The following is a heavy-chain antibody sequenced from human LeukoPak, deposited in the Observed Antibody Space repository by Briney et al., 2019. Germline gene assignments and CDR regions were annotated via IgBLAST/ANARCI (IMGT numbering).Heavy chain of an antibody. CDR1: GFTFSSYA. V-gene: IGHV3-48*03. CDR2: ISSSGSTI. Sequence: GGSLRLSCAASGFTFSSYAMSWVRQAPGKGLEWVSYISSSGSTIYYADSVKGRFTISRDNAKKSLYLQMNSLRAEDTAVYFCARDGSYGDRDYWGQGTLVTVSS. CDR3: ARDGSYGDRDY. J-gene: IGHJ4*02. D-gene: IGHD4-17*01.